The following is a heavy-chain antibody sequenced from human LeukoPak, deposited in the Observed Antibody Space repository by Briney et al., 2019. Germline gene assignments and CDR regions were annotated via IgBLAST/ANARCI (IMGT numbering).Heavy chain of an antibody. CDR1: GFAFSTYG. CDR3: ARQSWNSLGYYYMDV. J-gene: IGHJ6*03. D-gene: IGHD1-7*01. Sequence: GGSLRLSCAASGFAFSTYGMSWVRQAPGKGLEWVSAISSSSSTTYYADSVKGRITISRDNAKNSLYLQMNSLRAEDTALYYCARQSWNSLGYYYMDVWGKGTTVTVSS. CDR2: ISSSSSTT. V-gene: IGHV3-23*01.